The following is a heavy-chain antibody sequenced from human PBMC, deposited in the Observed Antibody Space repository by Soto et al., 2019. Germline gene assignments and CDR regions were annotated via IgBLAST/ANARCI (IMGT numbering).Heavy chain of an antibody. D-gene: IGHD6-19*01. CDR3: AREGAVAGTYYYYGMDV. CDR2: ISSSSRTI. CDR1: GFTFSTYS. J-gene: IGHJ6*02. V-gene: IGHV3-48*01. Sequence: PGGSLRLSCAASGFTFSTYSMNWVRQAPGKGLEWVSYISSSSRTIYYADSVKGRFTISRDNAKNSLYLQMNSLRAEDTAVYYCAREGAVAGTYYYYGMDVWGQGTTVTVSS.